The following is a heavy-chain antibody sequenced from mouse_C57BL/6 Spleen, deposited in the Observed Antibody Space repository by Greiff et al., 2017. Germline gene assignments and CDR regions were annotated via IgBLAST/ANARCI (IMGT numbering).Heavy chain of an antibody. D-gene: IGHD1-1*01. CDR3: ARNYYYGSSSYAMDY. CDR1: GFSLTSYA. J-gene: IGHJ4*01. CDR2: IWTGGGT. V-gene: IGHV2-9-1*01. Sequence: VQLQQSGPGLVAPSQSLSITCTVSGFSLTSYAISWVRQPPGKGLEWLGVIWTGGGTNYTSALKSRLSISKDNSKSQVFLKMNSLQTDDTARYYCARNYYYGSSSYAMDYWGQGTSVTVSS.